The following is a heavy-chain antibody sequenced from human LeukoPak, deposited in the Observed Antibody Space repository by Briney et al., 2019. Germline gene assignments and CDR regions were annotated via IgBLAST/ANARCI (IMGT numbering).Heavy chain of an antibody. CDR1: GGSISNYY. V-gene: IGHV4-4*07. CDR3: ARDESHWSGPPRPTH. CDR2: IYTSGST. Sequence: SETLSLTCTVSGGSISNYYWSWIRQPAGKGLEWIGRIYTSGSTNYNPSLKSRVTMSVDTSKNQFSLKLSSVTAADTAVYYCARDESHWSGPPRPTHWGQGTLVTVSS. D-gene: IGHD3-3*01. J-gene: IGHJ4*02.